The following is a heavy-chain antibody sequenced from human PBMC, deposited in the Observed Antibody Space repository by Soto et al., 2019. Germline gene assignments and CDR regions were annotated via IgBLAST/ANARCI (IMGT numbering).Heavy chain of an antibody. CDR2: IIPIFGTA. V-gene: IGHV1-69*13. Sequence: SVKVSCKASGGTFSSYAISWVRQAPGQGLEWMGGIIPIFGTANYAQKFQGRVTITADESTSTAYMELSSLRSEDTAVYYCARGERWQQLHSIDYWGQGTPVTVSS. D-gene: IGHD1-26*01. CDR1: GGTFSSYA. CDR3: ARGERWQQLHSIDY. J-gene: IGHJ4*02.